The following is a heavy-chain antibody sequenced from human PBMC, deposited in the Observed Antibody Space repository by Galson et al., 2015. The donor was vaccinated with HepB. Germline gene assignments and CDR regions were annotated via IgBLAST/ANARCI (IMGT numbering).Heavy chain of an antibody. CDR1: GYTFTGYH. CDR2: INPNSGGT. Sequence: SVKVSCKASGYTFTGYHIHWVRQAPGQGLEWMGWINPNSGGTNYAQKFQGWVTMTRDTSISTAYMELSRLRSDDTAVYYCARGLRGWAFDIWGQGTMVIVSS. D-gene: IGHD3-10*01. V-gene: IGHV1-2*04. J-gene: IGHJ3*02. CDR3: ARGLRGWAFDI.